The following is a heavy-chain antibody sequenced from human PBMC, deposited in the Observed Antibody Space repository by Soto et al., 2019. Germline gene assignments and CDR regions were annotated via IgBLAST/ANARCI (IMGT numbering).Heavy chain of an antibody. V-gene: IGHV1-69*13. J-gene: IGHJ1*01. D-gene: IGHD5-12*01. CDR1: GGSFSSFG. CDR3: AREGSGYNL. CDR2: IIPVFGRP. Sequence: SVKVSCKASGGSFSSFGFSWVRQAPGQGLEWMGGIIPVFGRPNYAQRFRGRLTITADESTNTAYLELIDLRSEDTAVYYCAREGSGYNLWGQGTQVTVSS.